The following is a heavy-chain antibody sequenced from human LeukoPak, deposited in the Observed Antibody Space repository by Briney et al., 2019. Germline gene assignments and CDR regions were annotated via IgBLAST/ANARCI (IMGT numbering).Heavy chain of an antibody. Sequence: PGGSLRLSCAASGFTFSSYAMSWVRQAPGKGLEWVSAISGSGGSTYYADSVKGRFTISRDNSKNTLYLQMNSLRAEDTAVYYCAKEAINYYDSSGYYHYWGQGTLVTVSS. CDR1: GFTFSSYA. D-gene: IGHD3-22*01. J-gene: IGHJ4*02. CDR2: ISGSGGST. V-gene: IGHV3-23*01. CDR3: AKEAINYYDSSGYYHY.